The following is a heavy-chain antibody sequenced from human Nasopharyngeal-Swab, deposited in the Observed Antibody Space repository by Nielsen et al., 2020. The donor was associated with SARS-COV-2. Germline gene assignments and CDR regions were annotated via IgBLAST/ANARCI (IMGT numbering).Heavy chain of an antibody. CDR3: ARGGHRDYDGSRGVNYFDY. Sequence: VRQMPGKGLEWMGIIYPGDSDTRYSPSFQGQVTISADKSISTAYLQWSSLKASDTAMYYCARGGHRDYDGSRGVNYFDYWGQGTLVTVSS. D-gene: IGHD4-23*01. V-gene: IGHV5-51*01. J-gene: IGHJ4*02. CDR2: IYPGDSDT.